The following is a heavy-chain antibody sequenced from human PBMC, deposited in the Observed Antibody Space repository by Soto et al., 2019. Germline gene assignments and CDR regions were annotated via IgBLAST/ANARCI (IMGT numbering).Heavy chain of an antibody. CDR3: ARDVVRGVDP. J-gene: IGHJ5*02. D-gene: IGHD2-21*01. CDR2: FVPILGLS. V-gene: IGHV1-69*08. Sequence: QVQLVQSGAEVKKPGSSVKVACKASGGTFSRYTISWVRQAPGQGLEWMGRFVPILGLSHYAQKFKGRVTITADKSTSNSSMDLSSIRSDDTAVYYWARDVVRGVDPWRQGNLVPVSS. CDR1: GGTFSRYT.